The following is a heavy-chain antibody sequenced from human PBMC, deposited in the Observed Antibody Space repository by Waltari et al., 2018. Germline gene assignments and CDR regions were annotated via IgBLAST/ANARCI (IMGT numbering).Heavy chain of an antibody. V-gene: IGHV3-23*01. J-gene: IGHJ5*02. CDR3: AKPFYNWDDPLVS. CDR1: GFTFHTYA. D-gene: IGHD1-20*01. CDR2: ISISDAT. Sequence: EVQLLESGGELVQAGGSLRLSCGVSGFTFHTYAINWVRRAPGTGVQWAAAISISDATFHADSVKGRFTISRDTSKDTVYLQMNSLSPDDTAVYYCAKPFYNWDDPLVSWGQGTLVTVSS.